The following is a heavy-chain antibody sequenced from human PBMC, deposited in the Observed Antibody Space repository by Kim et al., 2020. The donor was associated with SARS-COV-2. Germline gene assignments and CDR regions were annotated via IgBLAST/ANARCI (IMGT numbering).Heavy chain of an antibody. V-gene: IGHV4-34*01. D-gene: IGHD3-10*01. J-gene: IGHJ4*01. Sequence: SETLSLTCAVYGGSFSGYYWSWIRQPPEKGLEWIGEINHSGSTNYNPSLKSRVTISVDTSKNQFSLKLSSVTAADTAVYYCARAREYYYGSGSYSVYFD. CDR1: GGSFSGYY. CDR2: INHSGST. CDR3: ARAREYYYGSGSYSVYFD.